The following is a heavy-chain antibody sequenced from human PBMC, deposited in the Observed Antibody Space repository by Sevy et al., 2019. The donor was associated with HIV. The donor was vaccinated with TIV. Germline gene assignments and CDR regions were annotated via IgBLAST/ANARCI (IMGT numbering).Heavy chain of an antibody. CDR3: ATDRVGMWGSKNLGSRGMDV. CDR2: FDPEDGET. Sequence: ASVKVSCKVSGYTLTELSMHWVRQAPGKGLEWMGGFDPEDGETIYAQKFQGRVTMTEDTSTDTAYRELSSLRSEDTAVYYCATDRVGMWGSKNLGSRGMDVWGQGTTVTVSS. CDR1: GYTLTELS. J-gene: IGHJ6*02. V-gene: IGHV1-24*01. D-gene: IGHD3-16*01.